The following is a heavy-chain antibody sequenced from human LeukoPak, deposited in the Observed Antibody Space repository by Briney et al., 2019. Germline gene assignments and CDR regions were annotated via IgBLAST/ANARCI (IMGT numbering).Heavy chain of an antibody. V-gene: IGHV3-7*01. CDR1: GFTFSSYW. Sequence: PGGSLRLSCAASGFTFSSYWMSWVRQAPGKGLEWVANIKQDGSEKYYVDSVKGRFTISRDNAKNSLYLQMNSLRAEDTAVYYCARAAFYSSSWPGSLYYYMDVWGKGTTVTVSS. CDR2: IKQDGSEK. D-gene: IGHD6-13*01. CDR3: ARAAFYSSSWPGSLYYYMDV. J-gene: IGHJ6*03.